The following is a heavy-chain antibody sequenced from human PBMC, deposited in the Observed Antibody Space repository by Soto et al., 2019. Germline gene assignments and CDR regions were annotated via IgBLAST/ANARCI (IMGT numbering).Heavy chain of an antibody. Sequence: SETLSLTCAVSGGSISSGHWWSWVRQPPWKGLEWIGEVYHSGTTNYSPSLSRRVTISVDKSKNHFSLRLTSVTAADTAVYYCARDLCRGGSCYVAYWGQGAPVTVSS. CDR2: VYHSGTT. D-gene: IGHD2-15*01. J-gene: IGHJ4*02. CDR1: GGSISSGHW. CDR3: ARDLCRGGSCYVAY. V-gene: IGHV4-4*02.